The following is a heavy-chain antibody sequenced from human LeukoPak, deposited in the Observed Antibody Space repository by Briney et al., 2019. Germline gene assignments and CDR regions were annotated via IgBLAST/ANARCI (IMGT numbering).Heavy chain of an antibody. CDR1: GYTFTSYY. CDR2: IKPSGGST. D-gene: IGHD1-26*01. Sequence: LVASVKVSCKASGYTFTSYYMHWVRQAPGQGLEWMGRIKPSGGSTGYAQKFQGRVTMTRDMSTSTVYMELSSLRSEDTAVYYCARVMSGSYWDDAFDIWGQGTMVTVSS. CDR3: ARVMSGSYWDDAFDI. J-gene: IGHJ3*02. V-gene: IGHV1-46*01.